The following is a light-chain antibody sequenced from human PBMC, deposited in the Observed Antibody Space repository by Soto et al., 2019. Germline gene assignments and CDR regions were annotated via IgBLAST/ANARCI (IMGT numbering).Light chain of an antibody. Sequence: QSVLTQPPSASGSPGQSVTISCTGTKNDIGVYDFVSWYQHHPGKAPKLVIFGNRNRPSGVPERFSGSKSGTSASLAITGLQAEDEADYYCQAYDYSLTASVFGGGTKLTVL. V-gene: IGLV2-8*01. CDR3: QAYDYSLTASV. CDR1: KNDIGVYDF. J-gene: IGLJ3*02. CDR2: GNR.